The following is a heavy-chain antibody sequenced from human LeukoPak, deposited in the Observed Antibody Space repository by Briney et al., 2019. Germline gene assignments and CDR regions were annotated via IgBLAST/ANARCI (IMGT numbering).Heavy chain of an antibody. V-gene: IGHV4-39*01. CDR1: GGSISSSSYY. D-gene: IGHD3-10*01. Sequence: SETLSLTCTVSGGSISSSSYYWGWIRQPPGKGLEWIGRIYYSGSTYYNPSLKSRVTITVDTSKNQFSLKLSSVTAADTAVYYCARGESFFDYWGQGTLVTVSS. J-gene: IGHJ4*02. CDR2: IYYSGST. CDR3: ARGESFFDY.